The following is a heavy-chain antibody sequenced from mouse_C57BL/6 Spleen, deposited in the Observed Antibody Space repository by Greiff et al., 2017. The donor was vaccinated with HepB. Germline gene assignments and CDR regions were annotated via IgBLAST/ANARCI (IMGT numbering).Heavy chain of an antibody. Sequence: VQLQQPGAELVKPGASVKLSCKASGYTFTSYWMHWVKQRPGQGLEWIGMIHPNSGSTNYNEKFKSKATLTVDKSSSTAYMQLSSLTSEDSAVYYGEGGGVVASYYAMDYWGQGTSVTVSS. CDR2: IHPNSGST. CDR3: EGGGVVASYYAMDY. D-gene: IGHD1-1*01. V-gene: IGHV1-64*01. CDR1: GYTFTSYW. J-gene: IGHJ4*01.